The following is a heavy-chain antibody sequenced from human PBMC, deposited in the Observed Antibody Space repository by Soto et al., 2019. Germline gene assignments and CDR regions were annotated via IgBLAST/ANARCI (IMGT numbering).Heavy chain of an antibody. CDR1: GFSLSTSGVD. Sequence: QITLKESGPTLVKPTQTLTLTCTFSGFSLSTSGVDVGWIRQPPGKALEWLALIYWDDDKRYSPSLKSRLTITTDTSKNQVVLTMTHMDPLDTAKYYCAHRRPYSNSPDYFFDYWGQGTLVTVSS. V-gene: IGHV2-5*02. J-gene: IGHJ4*02. D-gene: IGHD6-6*01. CDR2: IYWDDDK. CDR3: AHRRPYSNSPDYFFDY.